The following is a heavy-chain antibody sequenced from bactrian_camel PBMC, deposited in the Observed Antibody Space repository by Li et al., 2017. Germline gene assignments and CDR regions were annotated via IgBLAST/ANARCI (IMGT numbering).Heavy chain of an antibody. J-gene: IGHJ4*01. Sequence: HVQLVESGGGSVQAGGSLTLSCAASGYTDSDNYMGWFRLAPGKEREGVAAIYAGAGTTYYDGSVKGRFTISQDKAKNTLYLQMKSLKTEDTAVYFCAADAGTPDWVEAWGPRSPSP. D-gene: IGHD5*01. V-gene: IGHV3S54*01. CDR1: GYTDSDNY. CDR2: IYAGAGTT.